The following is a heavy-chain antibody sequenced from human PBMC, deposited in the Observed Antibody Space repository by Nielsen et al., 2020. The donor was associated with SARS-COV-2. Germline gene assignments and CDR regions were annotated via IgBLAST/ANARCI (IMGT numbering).Heavy chain of an antibody. CDR1: GFTFSKAG. V-gene: IGHV3-15*01. J-gene: IGHJ5*02. D-gene: IGHD2-2*01. CDR3: ATARYCSRTSCSAGTDMFDP. CDR2: IKSKIDGGTT. Sequence: GESLKISCVASGFTFSKAGMSWVRQAPGKGLEWVGRIKSKIDGGTTDYAAPVKDRFSISRDDSKNTVYLDMSSLRTEDTAGYYCATARYCSRTSCSAGTDMFDPWGQGTQVIVSS.